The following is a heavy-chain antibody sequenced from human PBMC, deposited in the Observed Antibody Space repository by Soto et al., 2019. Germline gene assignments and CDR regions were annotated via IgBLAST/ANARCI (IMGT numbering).Heavy chain of an antibody. V-gene: IGHV3-23*01. J-gene: IGHJ4*02. CDR3: TKAINENSPRPDS. Sequence: GGSLRLSCAASGFSFSSYAMIWVRQAPGKGLEWVSFINGGGTDTNYADSVRGRFTISRDNSKNTLYLQMNSLRAEDTAVYYCTKAINENSPRPDSWGQGTLVTVSS. CDR2: INGGGTDT. CDR1: GFSFSSYA.